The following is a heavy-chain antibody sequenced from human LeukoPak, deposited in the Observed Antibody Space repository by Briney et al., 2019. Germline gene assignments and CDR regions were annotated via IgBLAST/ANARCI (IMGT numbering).Heavy chain of an antibody. J-gene: IGHJ4*02. CDR1: GFTFSSYG. V-gene: IGHV3-30*02. D-gene: IGHD4-17*01. Sequence: GGSLRLSCAASGFTFSSYGMHWVRQAPGKGLEWVAFIRYDGSNKYYADSVKGRFTISRDNSKNTLYLQMNSLRAEDAAVYYCAKDLGYGDYSVIYWGQGTLVTVSS. CDR3: AKDLGYGDYSVIY. CDR2: IRYDGSNK.